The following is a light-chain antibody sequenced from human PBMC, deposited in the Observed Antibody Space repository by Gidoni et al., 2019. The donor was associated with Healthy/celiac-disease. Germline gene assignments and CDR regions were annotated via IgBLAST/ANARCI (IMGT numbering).Light chain of an antibody. V-gene: IGKV1-27*01. J-gene: IGKJ1*01. Sequence: DSEMSKSPSSLSASVGDRVTITCRASQGISNYLAWYQQKPGKVPKLLIYAASTLQSGVPSRFRSRGSGTDFTLTISSLQPEDVATYYCQKYNCAPRTFGQGTKVEIK. CDR3: QKYNCAPRT. CDR2: AAS. CDR1: QGISNY.